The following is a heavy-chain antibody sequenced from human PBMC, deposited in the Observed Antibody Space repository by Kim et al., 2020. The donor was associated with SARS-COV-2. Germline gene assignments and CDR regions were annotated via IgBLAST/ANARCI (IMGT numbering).Heavy chain of an antibody. J-gene: IGHJ4*02. D-gene: IGHD1-7*01. CDR3: ARESSITGTTGPFDY. V-gene: IGHV1-46*01. Sequence: QKSQGRVTMTRDTSTSPVYLELSSLSSEDTAVYYCARESSITGTTGPFDYWGQGTLVTVSS.